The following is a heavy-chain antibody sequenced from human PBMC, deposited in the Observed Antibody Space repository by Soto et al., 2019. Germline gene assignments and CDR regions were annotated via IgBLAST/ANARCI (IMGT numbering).Heavy chain of an antibody. CDR1: GFTFSSYS. J-gene: IGHJ4*02. CDR3: ARVIGPDDY. CDR2: ISSSSSTI. V-gene: IGHV3-48*01. Sequence: GGSLRLSCAASGFTFSSYSMNWVRQAPGKGLEWVSYISSSSSTIYYADSVKGRFTISRDNAKNSLYLQMNSLRAEDTAVYYCARVIGPDDYWGQGTLVTVSS.